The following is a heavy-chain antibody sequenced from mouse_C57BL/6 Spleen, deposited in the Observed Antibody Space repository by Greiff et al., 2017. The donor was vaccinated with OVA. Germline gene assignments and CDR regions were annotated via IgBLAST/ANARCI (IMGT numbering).Heavy chain of an antibody. Sequence: QVQLQQSGAELVKPGASVKLSCKASGYTFTSYWMHWVKQRPGQGLEWIGMIHPNSGSTNYNEKFKSKATLTVDKSSSTAYMQLSSLTSEDSAVYYCARGAANWDFDYWGQGTTLTVSS. J-gene: IGHJ2*01. CDR3: ARGAANWDFDY. CDR1: GYTFTSYW. D-gene: IGHD4-1*01. CDR2: IHPNSGST. V-gene: IGHV1-64*01.